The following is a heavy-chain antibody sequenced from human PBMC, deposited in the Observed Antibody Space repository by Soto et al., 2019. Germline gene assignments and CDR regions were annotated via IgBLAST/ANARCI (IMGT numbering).Heavy chain of an antibody. Sequence: SETLSLTCTVSGGSISSYYWSWIRQPPGKGLEWIGYIYYSGSTNYNPSLKSRVTISVDKSKNQFSLKLSSVTAADTAVYYCARDSDSEGYYYMDVWGKGTTVTVSS. CDR1: GGSISSYY. J-gene: IGHJ6*03. V-gene: IGHV4-59*01. D-gene: IGHD2-21*01. CDR3: ARDSDSEGYYYMDV. CDR2: IYYSGST.